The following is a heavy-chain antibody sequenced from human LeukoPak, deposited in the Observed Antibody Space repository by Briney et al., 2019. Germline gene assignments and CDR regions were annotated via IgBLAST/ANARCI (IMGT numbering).Heavy chain of an antibody. D-gene: IGHD1-26*01. CDR1: GGSISSYY. V-gene: IGHV4-59*01. CDR2: IYYSGST. CDR3: ARVYGYGGYVDY. J-gene: IGHJ4*02. Sequence: NPSETLSLTCTVSGGSISSYYWSWIRQPPGKGLEWIGYIYYSGSTNYNPSLKSRVTISVDTSMNQFSLKLSSVTAADTAVYYCARVYGYGGYVDYWGQGTLVTVSS.